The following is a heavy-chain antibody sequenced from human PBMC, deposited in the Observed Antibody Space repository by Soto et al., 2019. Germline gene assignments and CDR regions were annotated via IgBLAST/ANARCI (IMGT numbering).Heavy chain of an antibody. CDR1: GGSISSSGYY. CDR3: ARVTIFGVVIIPDWFDY. J-gene: IGHJ4*02. Sequence: SETLSLTCTVSGGSISSSGYYWGWIRQPPGKGLEWIGSIYYSGSTYYNPSLKSRVTISVDTSKNQFSLKLSSVTAADTAVYYCARVTIFGVVIIPDWFDYWGQGTLVTVSS. V-gene: IGHV4-39*01. D-gene: IGHD3-3*01. CDR2: IYYSGST.